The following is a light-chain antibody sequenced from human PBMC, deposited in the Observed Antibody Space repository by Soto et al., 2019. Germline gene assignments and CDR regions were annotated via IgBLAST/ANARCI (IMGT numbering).Light chain of an antibody. CDR3: QTWGTGIRV. J-gene: IGLJ3*02. Sequence: QSVLTQSPSASASLGASVKLTCTLSSGHSSDAIAWHQQQPEKGPRYLMKLNSDGSHSKGDGIPDRFSGSSSGAERYLTISSLQSEDEAHYYCQTWGTGIRVFGGGTKVTVL. CDR1: SGHSSDA. V-gene: IGLV4-69*01. CDR2: LNSDGSH.